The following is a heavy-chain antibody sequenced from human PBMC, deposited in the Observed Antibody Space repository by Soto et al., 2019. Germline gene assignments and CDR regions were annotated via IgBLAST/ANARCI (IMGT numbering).Heavy chain of an antibody. J-gene: IGHJ4*02. V-gene: IGHV3-30*18. CDR1: GLTFSAAG. CDR2: IANDGRSE. CDR3: AKDKGRTAIDF. Sequence: QVQLVESGGGVVQPGRSLRLSCAASGLTFSAAGMHWVRQAPGKGLEWVAFIANDGRSESYADSVKGRFTISRDNSQKGVELQRRGPRAADTAVYYCAKDKGRTAIDFWCQGTLVSVSS.